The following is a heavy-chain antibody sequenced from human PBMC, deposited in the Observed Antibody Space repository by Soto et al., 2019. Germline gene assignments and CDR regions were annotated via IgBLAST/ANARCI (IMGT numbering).Heavy chain of an antibody. V-gene: IGHV4-30-4*01. CDR2: IYYSGST. CDR1: GGSISSGDYY. CDR3: ARGIREWAYYGSGTTRPDY. D-gene: IGHD3-10*01. J-gene: IGHJ4*02. Sequence: SETLSLTCTVSGGSISSGDYYWSWIRQPPGKGLEWIGYIYYSGSTYYNPSLKSRVTISVDTSKNQFSLKLSSVTAADTAVYYCARGIREWAYYGSGTTRPDYWGQGTLVTVSS.